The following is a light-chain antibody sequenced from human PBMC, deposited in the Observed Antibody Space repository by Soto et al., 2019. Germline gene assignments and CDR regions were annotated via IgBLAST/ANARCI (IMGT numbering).Light chain of an antibody. V-gene: IGLV2-14*03. Sequence: QSVLNQPASVFGSPGQSITISCTGTSSDIGGYNYVSWFQQHPGKAPKLMIYDVTNRPSGVSNRFSGSKSGNTASLTISGLQAEDEADFYCSSYTSSGSHVFGTGTKVTVL. CDR2: DVT. J-gene: IGLJ1*01. CDR1: SSDIGGYNY. CDR3: SSYTSSGSHV.